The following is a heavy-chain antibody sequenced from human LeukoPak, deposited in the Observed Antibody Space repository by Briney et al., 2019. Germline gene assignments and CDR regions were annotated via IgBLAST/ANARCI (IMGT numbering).Heavy chain of an antibody. CDR2: INPNSGGT. V-gene: IGHV1-2*02. D-gene: IGHD2-2*01. J-gene: IGHJ4*02. CDR1: GYTFTGYY. Sequence: ASVKVSCKASGYTFTGYYMHWVRQAPGQGLERMGWINPNSGGTNYAQKFQGRVTMTRDTSISTAYMELSRLRSDDTAVYYCARDSAYSSSYCNYWGQGTLVTVSS. CDR3: ARDSAYSSSYCNY.